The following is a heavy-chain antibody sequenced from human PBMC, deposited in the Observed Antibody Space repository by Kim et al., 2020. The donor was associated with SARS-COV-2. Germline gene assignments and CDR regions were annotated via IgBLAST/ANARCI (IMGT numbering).Heavy chain of an antibody. CDR2: T. D-gene: IGHD3-3*01. J-gene: IGHJ4*02. CDR3: ARTFDFGVIDY. Sequence: TNYAQKLQGRVTMTTDTSTSTAYMELRSLRSDDTAVYYCARTFDFGVIDYWGQGTLVTVSS. V-gene: IGHV1-18*01.